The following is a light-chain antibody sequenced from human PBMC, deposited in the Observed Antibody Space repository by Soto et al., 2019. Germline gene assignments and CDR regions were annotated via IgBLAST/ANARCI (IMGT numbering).Light chain of an antibody. V-gene: IGKV4-1*01. CDR2: WAS. Sequence: DIVMTQSPDSLAVSLGERATINCKSSQSVLNGSYNKSYLAWYQQRPGHPPKLLVYWASTRESGVPDRFSGSGSGTDFTLTIRSLQAEDVAVYYCHQYYSTPPTFGGGTKVEIK. CDR1: QSVLNGSYNKSY. J-gene: IGKJ4*01. CDR3: HQYYSTPPT.